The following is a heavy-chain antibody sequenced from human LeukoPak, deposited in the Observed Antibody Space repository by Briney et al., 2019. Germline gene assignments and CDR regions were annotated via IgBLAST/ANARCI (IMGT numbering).Heavy chain of an antibody. CDR3: ARALDRVFFY. V-gene: IGHV1-2*02. Sequence: ASVKVSCKASGYTFTGYYMHWVRQAPGQGLEWMGWIHPNTGDTNYAQKFQGKVTMTRDTSISTAYMEVSSPRSDDTAVYYCARALDRVFFYWGQGALVTVSS. CDR2: IHPNTGDT. CDR1: GYTFTGYY. J-gene: IGHJ4*02. D-gene: IGHD1-1*01.